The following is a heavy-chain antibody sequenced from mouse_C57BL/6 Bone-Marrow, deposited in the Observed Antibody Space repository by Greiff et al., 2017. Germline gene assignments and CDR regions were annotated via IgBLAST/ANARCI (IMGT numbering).Heavy chain of an antibody. V-gene: IGHV5-15*01. D-gene: IGHD2-3*01. CDR3: ARMDYDGYLDY. J-gene: IGHJ2*01. Sequence: EVNLVESGGGLVQPGGSLKLSCAASGFTFSDYGMAWVRQAPRKGPEWVAFISNLAYSIYYADTVTGRFTISRENAKNTLYLEMSSLRSEDTAMYYCARMDYDGYLDYWGQGTTLTVSS. CDR1: GFTFSDYG. CDR2: ISNLAYSI.